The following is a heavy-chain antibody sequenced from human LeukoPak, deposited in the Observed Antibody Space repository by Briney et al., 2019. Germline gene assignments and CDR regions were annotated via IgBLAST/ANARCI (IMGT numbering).Heavy chain of an antibody. Sequence: PGGSLRLSCATSGFDFSSFSMNWVRQAPGKGLEWVSYISGSGSTIYYADSVKGRFSISRDNAKNSLYLQMNSLRAEDTAVYYCARVPGYDETLPGKVWGQGTLVTVSS. CDR1: GFDFSSFS. J-gene: IGHJ4*02. CDR2: ISGSGSTI. D-gene: IGHD2-15*01. CDR3: ARVPGYDETLPGKV. V-gene: IGHV3-48*04.